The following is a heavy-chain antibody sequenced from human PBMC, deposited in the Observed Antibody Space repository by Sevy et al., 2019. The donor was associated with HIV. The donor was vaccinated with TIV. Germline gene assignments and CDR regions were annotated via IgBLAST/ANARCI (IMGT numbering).Heavy chain of an antibody. J-gene: IGHJ4*02. CDR3: ARCPGLGYGDHYYFDY. CDR1: GFTVSSSY. Sequence: GGSLRLSCAASGFTVSSSYMSWVRQAPGTGLEWVSIIYSGGSTYYADSVKGRLTISRDNSKDTLYLQMNSLRAEDTAVYYCARCPGLGYGDHYYFDYWGQGTLVTVSS. D-gene: IGHD4-17*01. V-gene: IGHV3-66*01. CDR2: IYSGGST.